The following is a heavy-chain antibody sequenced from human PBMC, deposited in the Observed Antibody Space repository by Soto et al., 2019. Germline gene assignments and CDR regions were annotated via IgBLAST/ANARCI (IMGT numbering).Heavy chain of an antibody. CDR1: GGSLSSYD. CDR3: ARHHDYGDYVDY. V-gene: IGHV4-4*07. CDR2: IYTSGST. D-gene: IGHD4-17*01. Sequence: XTLSLPCTVSGGSLSSYDWSWIRQPAGKGLEWIGRIYTSGSTNYNPSLKSRVTMSVDKSKNQFSLKLSSVTAADTAVYYCARHHDYGDYVDYWGQGTLVTV. J-gene: IGHJ4*02.